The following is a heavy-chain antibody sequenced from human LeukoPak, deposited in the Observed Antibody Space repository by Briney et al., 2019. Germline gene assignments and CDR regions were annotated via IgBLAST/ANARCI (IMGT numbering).Heavy chain of an antibody. J-gene: IGHJ2*01. CDR3: ARVLGCDSSGSYRGYFDL. CDR2: IYSAGST. Sequence: GGSLRLSCAASGFTVSSNYMSWVRQAPGKGLEWVSVIYSAGSTYYADSVKGRFTISRDNSKNTLHLQMNSLRAEDTAVYYCARVLGCDSSGSYRGYFDLWGRGTLVTVSS. V-gene: IGHV3-53*01. CDR1: GFTVSSNY. D-gene: IGHD3-22*01.